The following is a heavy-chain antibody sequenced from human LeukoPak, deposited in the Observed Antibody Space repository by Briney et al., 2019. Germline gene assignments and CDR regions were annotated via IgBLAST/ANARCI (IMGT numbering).Heavy chain of an antibody. D-gene: IGHD4-17*01. CDR1: GFTFSSYD. Sequence: PGGSLRLSCAASGFTFSSYDMHWVRQATGKGLEWVSAIGTAGDTYYPGSVKGRFTISRDNAKNTLYLQMNSLRVEDTAVYYCAREIDYGEVSSDYWGQGTLVTVSS. J-gene: IGHJ4*02. V-gene: IGHV3-13*01. CDR2: IGTAGDT. CDR3: AREIDYGEVSSDY.